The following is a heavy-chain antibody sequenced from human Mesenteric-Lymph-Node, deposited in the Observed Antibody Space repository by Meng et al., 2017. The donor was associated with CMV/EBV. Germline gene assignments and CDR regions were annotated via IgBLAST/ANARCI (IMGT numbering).Heavy chain of an antibody. V-gene: IGHV3-21*01. CDR3: ARVGIRNSQQY. CDR1: GFIFSSYS. J-gene: IGHJ4*02. CDR2: ISSTSSHI. Sequence: GGSLRLSCAASGFIFSSYSMNWVRQAPGKGLEWVSSISSTSSHIYYADSVRRRFTISRDNAKNSLYLQMNSLRAEDTAVYYCARVGIRNSQQYWGQGTLVTVSS. D-gene: IGHD1-14*01.